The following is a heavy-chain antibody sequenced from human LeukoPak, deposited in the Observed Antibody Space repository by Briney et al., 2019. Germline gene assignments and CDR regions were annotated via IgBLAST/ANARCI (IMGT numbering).Heavy chain of an antibody. CDR3: ARGGLLVFDY. CDR2: ITSSGSAM. CDR1: GFTSSNYD. J-gene: IGHJ4*02. Sequence: PGGSLRLSCAASGFTSSNYDMNWVRRAPGKGLEWVSYITSSGSAMYYADSVKGRFTISRDNAKNSLYLQMDSLRAEDTAVYYCARGGLLVFDYWGQGTLVTVSS. V-gene: IGHV3-48*03.